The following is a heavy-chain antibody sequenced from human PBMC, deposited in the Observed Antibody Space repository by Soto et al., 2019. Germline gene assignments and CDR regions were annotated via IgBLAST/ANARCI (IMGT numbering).Heavy chain of an antibody. V-gene: IGHV4-39*01. CDR2: IYYSGST. CDR3: ARMATVTTGFDY. Sequence: SETRSLTCTVSGGSISSSSYYWGWIRQPPGKGLEWIGSIYYSGSTYYNPSLKSRVTISVDTFKNQFSLKLSSVTAADTAVYYCARMATVTTGFDYWGQGTLVTVSS. D-gene: IGHD4-17*01. J-gene: IGHJ4*02. CDR1: GGSISSSSYY.